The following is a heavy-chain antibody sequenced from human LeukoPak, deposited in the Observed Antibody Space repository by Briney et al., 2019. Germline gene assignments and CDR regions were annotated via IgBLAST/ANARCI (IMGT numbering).Heavy chain of an antibody. CDR3: AYYYDSSGFLADY. CDR2: ISSSSSYI. CDR1: GFTFSSYS. D-gene: IGHD3-22*01. J-gene: IGHJ4*02. Sequence: PGGSLRLSCAASGFTFSSYSMNWVRPAPGKGLEWVSSISSSSSYIYYADSVKGRFTISRDNAKNSLYLQMNSLRAEDTAVYYCAYYYDSSGFLADYWGQGTLVTVSS. V-gene: IGHV3-21*01.